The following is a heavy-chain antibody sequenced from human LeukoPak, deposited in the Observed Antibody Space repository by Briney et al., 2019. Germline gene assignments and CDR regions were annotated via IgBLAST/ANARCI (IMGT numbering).Heavy chain of an antibody. Sequence: GSLRLFCAASEFSVGSNYMTWIRQPPGKGLEGIGYVYYTGRTDYHPSLKTRTTISIDTSKSQFALKLTSVTAADTAVYFCARGTAQYYYNGSGDQFYFDYWGQGALVTVSS. CDR1: EFSVGSNY. D-gene: IGHD3-22*01. V-gene: IGHV4-59*02. J-gene: IGHJ4*02. CDR3: ARGTAQYYYNGSGDQFYFDY. CDR2: VYYTGRT.